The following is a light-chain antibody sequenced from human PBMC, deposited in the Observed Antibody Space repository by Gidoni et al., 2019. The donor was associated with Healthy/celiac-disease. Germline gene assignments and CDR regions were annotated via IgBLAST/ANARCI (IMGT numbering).Light chain of an antibody. CDR3: QQYNNWPGT. CDR2: GAS. J-gene: IGKJ2*01. CDR1: QSVSSN. Sequence: EIVMTQSPATLSVSPGERATLSCRASQSVSSNLAWYQQKPGQAPRLLIYGASTRATGIPARFSGSVSGTEFTLTLSSLQSEDFAVYYCQQYNNWPGTFGQGTKLEIK. V-gene: IGKV3-15*01.